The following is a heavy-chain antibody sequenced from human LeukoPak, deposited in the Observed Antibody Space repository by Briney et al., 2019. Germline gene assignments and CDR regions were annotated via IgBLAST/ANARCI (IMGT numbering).Heavy chain of an antibody. CDR1: GGTFSSYA. Sequence: SVKVSCKASGGTFSSYAISWVRQAPGHGLEWMGGIIPIFGTANYAQKFQGRVTITADKSTSTAYMELSSLRSEDTAVYYCASGNIVVVPAAGVDNWFDPWGQGTLVTVSS. CDR3: ASGNIVVVPAAGVDNWFDP. J-gene: IGHJ5*02. V-gene: IGHV1-69*06. D-gene: IGHD2-2*01. CDR2: IIPIFGTA.